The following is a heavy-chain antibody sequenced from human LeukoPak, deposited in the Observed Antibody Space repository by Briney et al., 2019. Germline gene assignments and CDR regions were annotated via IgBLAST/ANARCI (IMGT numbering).Heavy chain of an antibody. V-gene: IGHV3-21*01. CDR3: AARDSYGSGSYPIDY. CDR2: ISSRSTYV. CDR1: GFTFSSYS. D-gene: IGHD3-10*01. J-gene: IGHJ4*02. Sequence: GGSLRLSCAASGFTFSSYSMNWVRQAPGKGLEWVSSISSRSTYVYYADSLKGRFTISRDNAKNSLYLQMNSLRAEDTAVYYCAARDSYGSGSYPIDYWGQGTLVTVSS.